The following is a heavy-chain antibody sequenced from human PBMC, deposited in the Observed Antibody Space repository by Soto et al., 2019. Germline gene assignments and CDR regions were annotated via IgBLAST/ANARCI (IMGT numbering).Heavy chain of an antibody. CDR3: ARGPNSLFDY. D-gene: IGHD2-21*01. V-gene: IGHV3-33*01. CDR1: GFTFSNYG. J-gene: IGHJ4*02. Sequence: GGSLRLSCAASGFTFSNYGMHLVRQSPGKGLEWVAVIWYDGNNKYYADSVKGRFTISRDNSNNTLYVPMTSLRAEDTAVYYCARGPNSLFDYWGQGTLVTVSS. CDR2: IWYDGNNK.